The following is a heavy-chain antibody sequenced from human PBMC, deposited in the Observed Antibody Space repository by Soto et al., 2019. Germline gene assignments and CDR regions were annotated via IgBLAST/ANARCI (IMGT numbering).Heavy chain of an antibody. V-gene: IGHV4-4*02. CDR1: GGSISSSNW. J-gene: IGHJ6*02. Sequence: PSETLSLTCAVSGGSISSSNWWSWVRQPPGKGLEWIGEIYRSGSTNYNPSLKSRVTISVDKSKNQFSLKLSSVTAADTAVYYCARVFSAAAGYFYYGMDVWGQGTTVTVSS. CDR3: ARVFSAAAGYFYYGMDV. D-gene: IGHD6-13*01. CDR2: IYRSGST.